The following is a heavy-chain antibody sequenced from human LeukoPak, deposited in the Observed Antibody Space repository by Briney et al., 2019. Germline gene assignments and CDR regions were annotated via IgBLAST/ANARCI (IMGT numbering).Heavy chain of an antibody. CDR1: GYTFTGYY. CDR3: ARVDRSATDSLYYFDY. V-gene: IGHV1-2*02. Sequence: ASVKVSCKASGYTFTGYYMHWVRQAPGQGLEWMGWINPNSGGTNYAQKFQGRVTMTRDTSISTVYMDLSSLRSEDTAVYYCARVDRSATDSLYYFDYWGQGTLVTVSS. D-gene: IGHD1-26*01. CDR2: INPNSGGT. J-gene: IGHJ4*02.